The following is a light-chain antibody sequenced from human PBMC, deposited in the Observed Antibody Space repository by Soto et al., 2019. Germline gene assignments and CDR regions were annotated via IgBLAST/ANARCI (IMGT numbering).Light chain of an antibody. CDR1: ETVATN. CDR3: QQYFEWPPMT. V-gene: IGKV3-15*01. Sequence: EVVMTQSPATLSVSPGERATLSCRASETVATNLAWYQQIPGQAPRLLISGASTRAAGISDRFRGSGSGTEFTLTISSLRSEDSAIYYCQQYFEWPPMTFEQGTKVEI. CDR2: GAS. J-gene: IGKJ1*01.